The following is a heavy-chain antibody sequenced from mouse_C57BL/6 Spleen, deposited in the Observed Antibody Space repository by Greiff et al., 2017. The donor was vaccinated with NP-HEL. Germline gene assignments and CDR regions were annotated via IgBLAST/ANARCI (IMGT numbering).Heavy chain of an antibody. V-gene: IGHV2-2*01. CDR2: IWSGGST. J-gene: IGHJ4*01. Sequence: QVQLQQSGPGLVQPSQSLSITCTVSGFSLTSYGVHWVRQSPGKGLEWLGVIWSGGSTDYNAAFISTLSISKDNSKSQVFFKMNSLQADDTAIYYCASDYDAMDYWGQGTSVTVSS. CDR1: GFSLTSYG. CDR3: ASDYDAMDY.